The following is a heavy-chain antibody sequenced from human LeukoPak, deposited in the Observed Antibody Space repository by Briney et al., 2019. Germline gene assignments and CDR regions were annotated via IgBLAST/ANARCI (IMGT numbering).Heavy chain of an antibody. CDR2: INHSGST. CDR1: GGSFSGYY. CDR3: ARATSPY. J-gene: IGHJ4*02. Sequence: SETLSLTCAVYGGSFSGYYWSWIRQPPGKGLEWIGEINHSGSTNYNPSLKSRVTISVDTSKNQFSLKLSSVTAADTAVYYCARATSPYWGQGTLVTVSS. V-gene: IGHV4-34*01.